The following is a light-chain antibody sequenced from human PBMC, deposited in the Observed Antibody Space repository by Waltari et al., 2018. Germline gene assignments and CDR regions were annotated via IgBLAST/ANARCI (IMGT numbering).Light chain of an antibody. CDR1: RSVGTN. CDR2: GAS. V-gene: IGKV3-15*01. J-gene: IGKJ1*01. CDR3: QQYNGWRT. Sequence: IPLTQSPATLSASPGERATLSCRASRSVGTNLAWYQQKRGQAPRLLIYGASFRATGTPDRFTGSGSGTDFTLTISSLQSEDFALYFCQQYNGWRTFGQGP.